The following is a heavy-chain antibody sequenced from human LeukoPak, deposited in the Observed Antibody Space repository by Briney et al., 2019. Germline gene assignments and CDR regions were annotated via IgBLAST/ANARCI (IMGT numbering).Heavy chain of an antibody. V-gene: IGHV3-64*01. CDR3: ARVGTSRNYDY. Sequence: TGGSLSLSCAASGFTFSGYATHWVRQAPGKGLEYVSAITNSGGGTYYANSVKGRFTISRDNSKNTLFLHMGSLRPDDMAVYYCARVGTSRNYDYWGQGTLVTVSS. CDR1: GFTFSGYA. CDR2: ITNSGGGT. D-gene: IGHD1-7*01. J-gene: IGHJ4*02.